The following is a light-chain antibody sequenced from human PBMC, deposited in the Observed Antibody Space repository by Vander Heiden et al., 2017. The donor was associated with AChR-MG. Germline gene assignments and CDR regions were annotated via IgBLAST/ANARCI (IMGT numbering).Light chain of an antibody. V-gene: IGLV2-11*01. CDR2: DTT. J-gene: IGLJ1*01. Sequence: QSALPQPRSVSGSPGQSVTIPCTGTSRDIVPFNYVSWYQQHPGKAPRLIMFDTTKRPSGVPDRFSASRSGNTASLTISGLQAEDEADDYCCSYAGGYTLVFGTGTTVTVL. CDR1: SRDIVPFNY. CDR3: CSYAGGYTLV.